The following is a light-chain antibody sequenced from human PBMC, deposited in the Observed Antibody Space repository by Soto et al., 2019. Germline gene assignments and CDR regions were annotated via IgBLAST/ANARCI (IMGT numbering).Light chain of an antibody. J-gene: IGKJ1*01. CDR3: QQYGSSPRT. CDR2: GAS. V-gene: IGKV3-20*01. Sequence: EIVLTQSPGTLSLSPGERATLSCRASQSFGSTSLAWYQQKPGQSPRLLIYGASSRATGIPDRFSGSGSGTDFTLTISRLEPEDFAVYYCQQYGSSPRTFGQGTKVDI. CDR1: QSFGSTS.